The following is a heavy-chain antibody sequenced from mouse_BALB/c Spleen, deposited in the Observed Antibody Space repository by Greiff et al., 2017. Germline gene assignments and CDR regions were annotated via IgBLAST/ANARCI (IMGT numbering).Heavy chain of an antibody. CDR3: ARNSLYSTGTFAY. Sequence: QVQLKESGPGLVQPSQSLSITCTVSGFSLTSYGVHWVRQSPGKGLEWLGVIWSGGSTDYNAAFISRLSISKDNSKSQVFFKMNSLQANDTAIYYCARNSLYSTGTFAYWGQGTLVTVSA. V-gene: IGHV2-2*02. CDR2: IWSGGST. CDR1: GFSLTSYG. J-gene: IGHJ3*01. D-gene: IGHD1-1*01.